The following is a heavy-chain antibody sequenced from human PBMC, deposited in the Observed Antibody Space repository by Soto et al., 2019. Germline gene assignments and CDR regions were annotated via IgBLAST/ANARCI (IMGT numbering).Heavy chain of an antibody. Sequence: QVQLVESGGGVVQPGRSLRRSCAASGFSFSSFAVHWVRQAPGKGLEWVAVMSSDETKINYADSVKGRFTISRDNSKNTLFLQLNGLRPEDTAVYFCAKDRGSGTLRYYGMDVWGQGNTVTVSS. V-gene: IGHV3-30*18. D-gene: IGHD3-10*01. J-gene: IGHJ6*02. CDR2: MSSDETKI. CDR1: GFSFSSFA. CDR3: AKDRGSGTLRYYGMDV.